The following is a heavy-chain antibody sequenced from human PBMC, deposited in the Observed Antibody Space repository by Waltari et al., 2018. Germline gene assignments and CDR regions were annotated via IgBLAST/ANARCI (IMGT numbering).Heavy chain of an antibody. CDR2: ISWNSGSV. J-gene: IGHJ3*02. CDR3: AKGFGSGWLAYAFDI. D-gene: IGHD6-19*01. V-gene: IGHV3-9*03. CDR1: GFTFDDYA. Sequence: EGQLVESGGGLVQPGRSLRLSCVASGFTFDDYAMPWVRRAPGEAREGVSGISWNSGSVGYADSVKGLFTIARDNAKNSLYLQMNSLRADDMALYYCAKGFGSGWLAYAFDIWVQGTMVTVSS.